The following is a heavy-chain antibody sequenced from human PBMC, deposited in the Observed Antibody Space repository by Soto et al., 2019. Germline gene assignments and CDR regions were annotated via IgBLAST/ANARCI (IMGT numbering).Heavy chain of an antibody. V-gene: IGHV3-11*06. D-gene: IGHD2-8*01. CDR3: ASRGHCSNGQCHPFDY. J-gene: IGHJ4*02. CDR1: DFSLSGFY. Sequence: PAGSLRLSCVGSDFSLSGFYMSWVRQAPGKGLEWLSFISMSGSYKTYAASVEGRFTISRDNVKNILYLQMDSLRVEDTAVYYCASRGHCSNGQCHPFDYWGQGTQVTVSS. CDR2: ISMSGSYK.